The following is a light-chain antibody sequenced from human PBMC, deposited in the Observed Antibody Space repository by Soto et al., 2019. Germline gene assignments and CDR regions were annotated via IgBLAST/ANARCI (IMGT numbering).Light chain of an antibody. CDR3: QQYGESPYT. J-gene: IGKJ2*01. CDR2: GAS. CDR1: QSVTSSY. V-gene: IGKV3-20*01. Sequence: IVLTQSPGTLSLSPGEGATLSCRASQSVTSSYLAWYQQRPGQAPRLLIYGASRRATDIPDRFRGSGSGTDFTLTIHRLEPEDFAVYYCQQYGESPYTFGHGSKVEIX.